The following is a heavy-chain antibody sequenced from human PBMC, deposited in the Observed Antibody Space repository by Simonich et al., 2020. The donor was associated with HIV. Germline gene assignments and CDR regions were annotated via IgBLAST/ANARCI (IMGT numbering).Heavy chain of an antibody. Sequence: QVQLQQWGAGLLKPSETLSLTCAVYGGSFSGHYWSWIRQPPGKGLECIGEINQSVNTNYNPSLKSRVTISVDTSKNQFSLKLSSVTAADTAVYYCARGFYQRLYYFDYWGQGTLVTVSS. CDR3: ARGFYQRLYYFDY. J-gene: IGHJ4*02. CDR2: INQSVNT. V-gene: IGHV4-34*01. D-gene: IGHD2-2*01. CDR1: GGSFSGHY.